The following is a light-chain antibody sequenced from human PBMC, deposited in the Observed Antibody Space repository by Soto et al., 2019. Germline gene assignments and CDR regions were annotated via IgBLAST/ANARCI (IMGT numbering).Light chain of an antibody. J-gene: IGKJ1*01. CDR3: QQYDNSPCT. CDR1: QGVSNSF. Sequence: EIVMTQSPCTLSASAGERATITCRASQGVSNSFLAWYQQKPGQAPRLLIYGASSRATGIPDRFSGSGSGTDFTLTISRLQPEDFAVYYCQQYDNSPCTFGQGTNVEIK. CDR2: GAS. V-gene: IGKV3-20*01.